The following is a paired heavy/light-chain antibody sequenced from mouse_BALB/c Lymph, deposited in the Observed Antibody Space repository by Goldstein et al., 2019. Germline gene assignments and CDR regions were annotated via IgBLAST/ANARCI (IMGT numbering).Light chain of an antibody. V-gene: IGKV3-12*01. J-gene: IGKJ1*01. CDR3: QHSRELPWT. CDR2: LTS. Sequence: DIVLTQSPASLAVSLGQRATISCRASKSVSTSGYSYMHWYQQKPGQPPKLLIYLTSNLESGVPARFSGSGSGTDFTLNIHPVEEEDAATYYCQHSRELPWTFGGGTKLEIK. CDR1: KSVSTSGYSY.
Heavy chain of an antibody. Sequence: DVQLQESGPGLVKPSQSLSLTCSVTGYSITSGYYWNWIRQFPGNTLEWLGYINYDGSNNYNPSLKNRISITRDTSENQFFLKLNSMTTEDTATYYCASGRGTARAFYAMDYWGQGTSVTVSS. V-gene: IGHV3-6*02. CDR3: ASGRGTARAFYAMDY. D-gene: IGHD3-2*01. CDR2: INYDGSN. J-gene: IGHJ4*01. CDR1: GYSITSGYY.